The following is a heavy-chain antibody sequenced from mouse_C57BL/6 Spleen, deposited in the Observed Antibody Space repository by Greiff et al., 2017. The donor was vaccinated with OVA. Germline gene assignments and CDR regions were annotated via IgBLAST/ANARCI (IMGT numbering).Heavy chain of an antibody. CDR3: TRDDGSFDY. CDR2: ISSGGDYI. J-gene: IGHJ2*01. Sequence: EVQLQQSGEGLVKPGGSLKLSCAASGFTFSSYAMSWVRQTPEKRLEWVAYISSGGDYIYYADTVKGRFTISRDNARNTLYLQMSSLKSEDTAMYYCTRDDGSFDYWGQGTTLTVSS. V-gene: IGHV5-9-1*02. CDR1: GFTFSSYA. D-gene: IGHD2-3*01.